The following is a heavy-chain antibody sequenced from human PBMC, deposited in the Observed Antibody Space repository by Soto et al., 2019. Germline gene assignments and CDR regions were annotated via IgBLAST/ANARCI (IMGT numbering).Heavy chain of an antibody. CDR1: GYTFTSYG. D-gene: IGHD6-13*01. CDR3: ARDQMGYSSSWFLTPRWFDP. CDR2: ISAYNGNT. V-gene: IGHV1-18*01. J-gene: IGHJ5*02. Sequence: ASVKVSCKASGYTFTSYGISWVRQAPGQGLEWMGWISAYNGNTNYAQKLQGRVTMTTDTSTSTAYMELRSLRSDDTAVCYCARDQMGYSSSWFLTPRWFDPWGQGTLVTVSS.